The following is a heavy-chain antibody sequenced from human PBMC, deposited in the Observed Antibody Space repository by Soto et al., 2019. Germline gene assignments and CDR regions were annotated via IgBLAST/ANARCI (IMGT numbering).Heavy chain of an antibody. CDR1: GGSISRGGYY. CDR3: ARVSKIRHCSGVSGYADAFDI. D-gene: IGHD2-15*01. CDR2: LYYSGRT. Sequence: QVQLQESGPGLVKPSQTLSLTCTVSGGSISRGGYYWSWIRQHPGKGLEWLGYLYYSGRTYYNPSHKHRVTISVDTSKNQFSRKLSSVTAADTAVYYCARVSKIRHCSGVSGYADAFDICGQGTMVTVSS. J-gene: IGHJ3*02. V-gene: IGHV4-31*03.